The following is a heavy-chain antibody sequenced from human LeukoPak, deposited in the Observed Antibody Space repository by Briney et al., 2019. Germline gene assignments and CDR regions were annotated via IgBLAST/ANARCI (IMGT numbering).Heavy chain of an antibody. V-gene: IGHV3-23*01. Sequence: PGRSLRLSCAASGFTFDDYAMHWVRQAPGKGLEWVATISASGTTTYYADSVQGRFAISRDNSKNILYLQLSSLRAEDTAVYYCAKALLQDFDNYWGQGTLVIVSS. CDR3: AKALLQDFDNY. CDR1: GFTFDDYA. CDR2: ISASGTTT. J-gene: IGHJ4*02. D-gene: IGHD2-15*01.